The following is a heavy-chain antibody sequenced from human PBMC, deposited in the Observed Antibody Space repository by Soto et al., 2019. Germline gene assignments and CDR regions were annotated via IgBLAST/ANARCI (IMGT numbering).Heavy chain of an antibody. Sequence: PSDTLSLTCTVSGGSVSSGNYHWSWIRQPPGKGLEWIGYIYYSGSTNYNPSLKSRLTISVDTSKNQFSLKLSSVTAADTAVYYCARDRGFYFYDSSGDYYHGMDVWGPGTTVTVSS. CDR3: ARDRGFYFYDSSGDYYHGMDV. D-gene: IGHD3-22*01. J-gene: IGHJ6*02. CDR2: IYYSGST. CDR1: GGSVSSGNYH. V-gene: IGHV4-61*01.